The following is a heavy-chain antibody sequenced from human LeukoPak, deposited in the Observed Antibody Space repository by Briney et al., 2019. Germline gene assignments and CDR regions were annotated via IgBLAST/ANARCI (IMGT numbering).Heavy chain of an antibody. CDR3: ARATVTYYYYYMDV. CDR2: IYYSGST. CDR1: GGSLSSGSYY. V-gene: IGHV4-61*10. J-gene: IGHJ6*03. D-gene: IGHD4-17*01. Sequence: SETLSLTCTVSGGSLSSGSYYWNWIRQSAGKGLEWIGYIYYSGSTNYNPSLKSRVTISVDTSKNQFSLKLSSVTAADTAVYYCARATVTYYYYYMDVWGKGTTVTVSS.